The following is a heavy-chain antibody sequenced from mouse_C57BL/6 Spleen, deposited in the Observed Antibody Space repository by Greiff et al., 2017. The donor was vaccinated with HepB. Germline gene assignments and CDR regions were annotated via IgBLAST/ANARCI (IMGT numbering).Heavy chain of an antibody. Sequence: QVQLQQPGAELVKPGASVKLSCKASGYTFTSYWMQGVKQRPGRGLGWIGEIDPSDSYTNYNQKFKGKATLTVDTSSSTAYMQLSSLTSEDSAVYYCARKGVLRYFDVWGTGTTVTVSS. CDR1: GYTFTSYW. J-gene: IGHJ1*03. D-gene: IGHD1-1*01. V-gene: IGHV1-50*01. CDR3: ARKGVLRYFDV. CDR2: IDPSDSYT.